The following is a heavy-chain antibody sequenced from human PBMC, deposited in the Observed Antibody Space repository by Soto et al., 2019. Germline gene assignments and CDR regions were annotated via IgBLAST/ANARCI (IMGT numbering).Heavy chain of an antibody. CDR2: ITGAGGST. CDR1: RFTFDNYG. Sequence: LRLSCAPSRFTFDNYGMSWVRQAPGKGLEWIGAITGAGGSTYNADSVKGRFTISRDNSKKTVYLQVDSLRVEDTAVYYCAKGQSVSFGNYDYFGMDVWGQGTTVTVSS. D-gene: IGHD3-3*01. CDR3: AKGQSVSFGNYDYFGMDV. V-gene: IGHV3-23*01. J-gene: IGHJ6*02.